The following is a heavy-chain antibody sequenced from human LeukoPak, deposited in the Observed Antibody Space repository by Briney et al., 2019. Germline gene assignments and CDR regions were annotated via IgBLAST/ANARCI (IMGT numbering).Heavy chain of an antibody. V-gene: IGHV4-39*01. CDR2: IYYSGST. Sequence: SETLSLTCTVSGGSISSSSYYWGWIRQPPGKGLEWIGSIYYSGSTYYNPSLKSRVTISVDTSKNQFSLKLSSVTAADTAVSYCARMSGMVVRGVIPDYYYMDVWGKGTTVTVSS. J-gene: IGHJ6*03. CDR1: GGSISSSSYY. CDR3: ARMSGMVVRGVIPDYYYMDV. D-gene: IGHD3-10*01.